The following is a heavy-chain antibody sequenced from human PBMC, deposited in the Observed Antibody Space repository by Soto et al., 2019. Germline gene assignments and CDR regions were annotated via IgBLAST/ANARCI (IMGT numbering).Heavy chain of an antibody. CDR2: VYIAGGT. V-gene: IGHV3-66*01. CDR1: GFTVSSNY. J-gene: IGHJ4*02. CDR3: STHGY. Sequence: PGGSLRLSCAAFGFTVSSNYMSWVRQAPGKGLEWVSVVYIAGGTFYGDSVKGRFTMSRDISKNTVYLQMNSLRVDDTAMYYCSTHGYWGQGTLVTVSS.